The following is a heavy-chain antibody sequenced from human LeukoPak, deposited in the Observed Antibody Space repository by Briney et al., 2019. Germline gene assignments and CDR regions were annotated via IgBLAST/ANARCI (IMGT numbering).Heavy chain of an antibody. J-gene: IGHJ6*03. Sequence: ASGKISCKASGDTFSTYAISWVRQAPGQGLECMGGIIPIFGIANYAQKFQGRVTITADESTSTAYMELSTLRSEDTAVYYCARGTIVVVPAATYYYYYMDVWGKGTTVTVSS. CDR3: ARGTIVVVPAATYYYYYMDV. CDR2: IIPIFGIA. CDR1: GDTFSTYA. D-gene: IGHD2-2*01. V-gene: IGHV1-69*13.